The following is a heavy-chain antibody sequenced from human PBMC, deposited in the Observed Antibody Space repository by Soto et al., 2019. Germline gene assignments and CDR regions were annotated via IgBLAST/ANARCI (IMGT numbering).Heavy chain of an antibody. J-gene: IGHJ6*03. CDR2: SSTYNGNT. V-gene: IGHV1-18*01. Sequence: QAQLVQSGAEMKKPGASVKVSCKASGYTLSNYGISWVRQAPGQGLEWMGWSSTYNGNTKYAKKFQGRVTMTTDTSTSTAYMEVRSLRSDDTAVYYCVRDHHDFSSDYHYFHMDVWGKGTTVTVSS. CDR1: GYTLSNYG. D-gene: IGHD3-3*01. CDR3: VRDHHDFSSDYHYFHMDV.